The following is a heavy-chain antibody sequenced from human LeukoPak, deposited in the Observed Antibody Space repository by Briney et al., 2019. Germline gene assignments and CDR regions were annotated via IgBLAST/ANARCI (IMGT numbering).Heavy chain of an antibody. CDR3: ARPGDISSWYDY. D-gene: IGHD6-13*01. CDR1: GFSVSNHY. CDR2: IYSGGRT. J-gene: IGHJ4*02. V-gene: IGHV3-53*01. Sequence: GGSLRLSCAASGFSVSNHYMSWVRQAPEKGLEWVSIIYSGGRTSYTDSVKGRFTISRDNSQNTLYLQMNSLRAADTAVYYCARPGDISSWYDYWGQGTVVTVSS.